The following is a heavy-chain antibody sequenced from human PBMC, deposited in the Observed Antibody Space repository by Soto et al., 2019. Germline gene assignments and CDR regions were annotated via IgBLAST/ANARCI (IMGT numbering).Heavy chain of an antibody. J-gene: IGHJ4*01. CDR2: IKPDGSWT. CDR3: AGYNWNSQNY. V-gene: IGHV3-74*01. D-gene: IGHD1-7*01. CDR1: GFTFSSYW. Sequence: PGESLKISCAASGFTFSSYWMHWVRQAPGKGLVWVSRIKPDGSWTIHADSVKGRFTISRDNAKSMVYLQMNSLRVEDTAVYYCAGYNWNSQNYWGHGTLVTVSS.